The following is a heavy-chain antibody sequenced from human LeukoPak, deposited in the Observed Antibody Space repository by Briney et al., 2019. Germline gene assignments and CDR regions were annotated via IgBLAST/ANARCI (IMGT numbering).Heavy chain of an antibody. CDR3: ARDSSRTSIMITFGGVIEK. V-gene: IGHV3-21*01. J-gene: IGHJ4*02. Sequence: GSLRLSCAASGFTFSSYSMNWVRQAPGKGLEWVSSISGSSSYIYYADSVKGRFTISRDNAKNSLYLQMNSLRAEDTAVYYCARDSSRTSIMITFGGVIEKWGQGTLVTVSS. CDR2: ISGSSSYI. CDR1: GFTFSSYS. D-gene: IGHD3-16*02.